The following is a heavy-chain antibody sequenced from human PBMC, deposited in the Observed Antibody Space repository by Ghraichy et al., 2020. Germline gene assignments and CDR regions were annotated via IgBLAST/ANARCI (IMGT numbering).Heavy chain of an antibody. D-gene: IGHD2-2*02. CDR1: GGSFSGYY. V-gene: IGHV4-34*01. CDR2: INHSGST. CDR3: ARGPAASIVVVPAAILDAFDI. Sequence: SETLSLTCAVYGGSFSGYYWSWIRQPPGKRLEWIGEINHSGSTNYNPSLKSRVTISVDTSKNQFSLKLSSVTAADTAVYYCARGPAASIVVVPAAILDAFDIWGQGTMVTVSS. J-gene: IGHJ3*02.